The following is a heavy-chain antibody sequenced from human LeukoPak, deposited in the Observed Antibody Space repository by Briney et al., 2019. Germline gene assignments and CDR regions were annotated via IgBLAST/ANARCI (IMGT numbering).Heavy chain of an antibody. J-gene: IGHJ4*02. D-gene: IGHD2-2*01. Sequence: ASVKVSCKASGYTFTSYGISWVRQAPGQGLEWMGWISAYNGNTNYAQKLQGRVTMTTDTSTSTAYMELRSLRSDDTAVYYCARDGVVVVPAAMAPDYWGQGTLVTVSS. CDR3: ARDGVVVVPAAMAPDY. CDR2: ISAYNGNT. CDR1: GYTFTSYG. V-gene: IGHV1-18*01.